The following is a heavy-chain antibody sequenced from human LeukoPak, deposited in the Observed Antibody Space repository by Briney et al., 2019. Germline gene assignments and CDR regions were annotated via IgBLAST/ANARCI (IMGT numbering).Heavy chain of an antibody. CDR3: ASGYNWKGHTLDY. CDR2: IYYSGST. V-gene: IGHV4-39*01. Sequence: SETLSLTCTVSGGSISSSSYYWGWIRQPPGKGLEWIGSIYYSGSTYYNPSLKSRVTISVDTSKNQFSLKLSSVTAADTAVYYCASGYNWKGHTLDYWGQGTLVSVSS. J-gene: IGHJ4*02. CDR1: GGSISSSSYY. D-gene: IGHD1-20*01.